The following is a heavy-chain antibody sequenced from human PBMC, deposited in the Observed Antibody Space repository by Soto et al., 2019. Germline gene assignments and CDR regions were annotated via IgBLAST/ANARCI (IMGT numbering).Heavy chain of an antibody. D-gene: IGHD2-2*01. V-gene: IGHV3-9*01. CDR1: GFTFDDYA. J-gene: IGHJ4*02. Sequence: EVQLVESGGGLVQPGRSLRLSCAASGFTFDDYAMHWVRQAPGKGLEWVSGISWNSGSIGYADSVKGRFTISRDNAKNSLYLQMNSLRAEDTALYYCEKAIGVVNDYTGLLDYWGQGTLVTVSS. CDR2: ISWNSGSI. CDR3: EKAIGVVNDYTGLLDY.